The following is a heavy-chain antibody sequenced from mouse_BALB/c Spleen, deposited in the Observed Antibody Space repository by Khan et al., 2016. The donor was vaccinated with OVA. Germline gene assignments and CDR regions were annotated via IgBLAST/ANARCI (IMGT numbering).Heavy chain of an antibody. D-gene: IGHD1-1*01. CDR3: ARSYGSWAMDY. Sequence: EVKLLESGPSLVKPFQTLSLSCSVTGDSITSGFWNWIRKFPGNKFEYLGYITYSGNIYYNPSLKSRISITRDTSKSQYYLQLNSVTTEDTATYYCARSYGSWAMDYWGQGTSVTVSS. CDR2: ITYSGNI. V-gene: IGHV3-8*02. J-gene: IGHJ4*01. CDR1: GDSITSGF.